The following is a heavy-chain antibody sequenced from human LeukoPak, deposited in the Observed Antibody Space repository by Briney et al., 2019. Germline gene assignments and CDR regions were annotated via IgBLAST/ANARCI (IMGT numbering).Heavy chain of an antibody. D-gene: IGHD5-18*01. CDR1: GGSISSYY. CDR3: AGRYSYGPFDY. CDR2: IYTSGST. Sequence: SETLSLTCTVSGGSISSYYWSWIRQPAGKGLEWIGRIYTSGSTNYNPSLKSRVTISVDTSKNQFSLKLSSVTAADTAVYYCAGRYSYGPFDYWGQGTLVTVSS. J-gene: IGHJ4*02. V-gene: IGHV4-4*07.